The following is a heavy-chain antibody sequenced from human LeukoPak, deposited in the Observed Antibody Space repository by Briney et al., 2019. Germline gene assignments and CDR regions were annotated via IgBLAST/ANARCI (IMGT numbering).Heavy chain of an antibody. CDR2: ISPSGDIT. V-gene: IGHV3-23*01. CDR3: AKDDAWLRFGE. D-gene: IGHD3-10*01. Sequence: GGSLRLSCAASGFTFSSYAMHWVRQAPGKGLEWVSGISPSGDITYYADSVKGRFTISRDNSKNTLYLEVISLTAEDTAVYYCAKDDAWLRFGEWSQGTLVTVSS. J-gene: IGHJ4*02. CDR1: GFTFSSYA.